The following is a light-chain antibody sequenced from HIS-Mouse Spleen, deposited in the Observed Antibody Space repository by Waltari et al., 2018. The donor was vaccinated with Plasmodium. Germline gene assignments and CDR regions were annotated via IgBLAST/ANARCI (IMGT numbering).Light chain of an antibody. J-gene: IGKJ4*01. CDR1: QSVLYSSNDKNY. CDR3: QQDYSTPVT. V-gene: IGKV4-1*01. Sequence: DIVMTQSPDSLAVSLGERATINCKSSQSVLYSSNDKNYLAWYQQKPGQPPKLLIYGAATRESGVPDRFSGSGSGTDFTLTISSLQAEDVAVYYCQQDYSTPVTFGGGTKVEIK. CDR2: GAA.